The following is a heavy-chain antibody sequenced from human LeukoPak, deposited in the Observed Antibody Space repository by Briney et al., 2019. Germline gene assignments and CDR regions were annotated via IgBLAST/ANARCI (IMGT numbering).Heavy chain of an antibody. CDR1: GLTFSRYS. CDR2: ISSSSTTI. CDR3: AGGSGSFDAFDI. J-gene: IGHJ3*02. D-gene: IGHD3-10*01. V-gene: IGHV3-48*01. Sequence: GGSLRLSCAASGLTFSRYSMNWVRQAPGKGLEWVSYISSSSTTIYYADSVKGRFTISRDNAKNSLYLQMNSLRAEDTAVYYCAGGSGSFDAFDIWGQGTMVTVSS.